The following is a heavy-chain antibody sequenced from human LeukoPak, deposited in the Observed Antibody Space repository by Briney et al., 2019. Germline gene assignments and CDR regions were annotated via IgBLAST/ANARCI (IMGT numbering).Heavy chain of an antibody. D-gene: IGHD6-13*01. CDR2: IYTSGST. V-gene: IGHV4-4*07. J-gene: IGHJ4*02. CDR3: ARTVIAAAVVDY. CDR1: GFTFESYA. Sequence: KTGGSLRLSCAGSGFTFESYAMSWIRQPAGKGLEWIGRIYTSGSTNYNPSLKSRVTISVDTSKNQFSLKLSSVTAADTAVYYCARTVIAAAVVDYWGQGTLVTVSS.